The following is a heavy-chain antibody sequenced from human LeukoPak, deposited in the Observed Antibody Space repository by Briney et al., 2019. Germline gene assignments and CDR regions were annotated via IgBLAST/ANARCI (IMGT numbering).Heavy chain of an antibody. CDR1: GGSISSYY. CDR2: IYYSGST. J-gene: IGHJ6*04. CDR3: ARGSRFYYGGGSYYSSYYYGRAV. Sequence: SETLSLTCTVSGGSISSYYWSWIRQPPGKGLEWIGYIYYSGSTNYNPSLKSRVTISVDTSKNQFSLKLSSVTAADTAVYYCARGSRFYYGGGSYYSSYYYGRAVGGKGPRVPVSS. V-gene: IGHV4-59*01. D-gene: IGHD3-10*01.